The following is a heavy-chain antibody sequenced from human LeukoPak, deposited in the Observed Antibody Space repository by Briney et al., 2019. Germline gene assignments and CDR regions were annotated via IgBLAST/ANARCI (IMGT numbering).Heavy chain of an antibody. D-gene: IGHD6-13*01. V-gene: IGHV1-46*01. Sequence: ASVKVSCKASGYTFTSYYMHWVRQAPGQGLEWMGIINPSGGSTSYAQKFQGRVTMTRDTSTSTVYMELSSLRSEDTAVYYGARAGQLATLPRDYYYYYMDVWGKGTTVTVSS. CDR2: INPSGGST. CDR1: GYTFTSYY. J-gene: IGHJ6*03. CDR3: ARAGQLATLPRDYYYYYMDV.